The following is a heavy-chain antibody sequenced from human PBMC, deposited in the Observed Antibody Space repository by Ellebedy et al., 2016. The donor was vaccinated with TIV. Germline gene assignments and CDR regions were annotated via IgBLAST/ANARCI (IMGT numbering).Heavy chain of an antibody. CDR3: ARTSIAEHFDY. D-gene: IGHD6-6*01. CDR2: INPSGGST. Sequence: AASVKVSCKAFGNTFTTYYMHWVQQAPGQGLEWMGLINPSGGSTTYAQKFQGRVTMARDTSTSTVDMELSSLRSEDTAVYYCARTSIAEHFDYWGQGTLVTVSS. J-gene: IGHJ4*02. V-gene: IGHV1-46*01. CDR1: GNTFTTYY.